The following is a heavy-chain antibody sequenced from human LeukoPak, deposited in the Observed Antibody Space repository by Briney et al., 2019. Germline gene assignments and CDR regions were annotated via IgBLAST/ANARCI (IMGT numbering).Heavy chain of an antibody. CDR1: GFTFSSFG. Sequence: GSLRLSCAASGFTFSSFGMSWVRQAPGKGLEWVSAISSSGGTTHYADSVKGRVTISRDNSKDTLHLQMSILRPEDTALYYCASGPYSSSYFASWGQGTMVTVSS. D-gene: IGHD6-13*01. V-gene: IGHV3-23*01. CDR3: ASGPYSSSYFAS. J-gene: IGHJ4*02. CDR2: ISSSGGTT.